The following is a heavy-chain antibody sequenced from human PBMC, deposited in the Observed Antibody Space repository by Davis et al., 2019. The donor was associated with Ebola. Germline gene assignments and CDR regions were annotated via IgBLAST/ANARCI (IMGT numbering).Heavy chain of an antibody. Sequence: AASVKVSCKASGYTFTSYYMHWVRQAPGQGLEWMGRIIPILGIANYAQKFQGRVTITADKSTSTAYMELSSLRSEDTAVYYCARPKYYDILTGPKDDAFDIWGQGTMVTVSS. J-gene: IGHJ3*02. CDR3: ARPKYYDILTGPKDDAFDI. V-gene: IGHV1-69*02. CDR1: GYTFTSYY. CDR2: IIPILGIA. D-gene: IGHD3-9*01.